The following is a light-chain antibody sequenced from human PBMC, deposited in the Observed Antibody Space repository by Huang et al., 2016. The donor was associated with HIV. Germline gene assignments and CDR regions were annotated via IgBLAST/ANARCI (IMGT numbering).Light chain of an antibody. CDR3: QQSFSVPRT. J-gene: IGKJ4*01. V-gene: IGKV1-39*01. Sequence: DIQMTQSPPSLSASVGDRVTFTCRANQNITKSVNWYQQKPGKAPKLLIYTASTLESGVPSRFSGSGSGSLFILNRRNLQPEDFATYYCQQSFSVPRTFGRGT. CDR2: TAS. CDR1: QNITKS.